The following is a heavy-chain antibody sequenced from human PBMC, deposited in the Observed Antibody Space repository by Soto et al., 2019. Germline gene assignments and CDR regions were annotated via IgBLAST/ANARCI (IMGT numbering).Heavy chain of an antibody. Sequence: QVQVVQSGAEMKKPGASVKFSCKASGYTFAGYGFTWVRQAPGQGLEWMGWINPYNGYTDYAQKLQGRVTVTADTSKNTASLELSSLRSDDTAMYYCANCRFSSISCFGSPLDSWGQGTLVTVSS. CDR3: ANCRFSSISCFGSPLDS. V-gene: IGHV1-18*01. CDR1: GYTFAGYG. D-gene: IGHD6-19*01. CDR2: INPYNGYT. J-gene: IGHJ4*02.